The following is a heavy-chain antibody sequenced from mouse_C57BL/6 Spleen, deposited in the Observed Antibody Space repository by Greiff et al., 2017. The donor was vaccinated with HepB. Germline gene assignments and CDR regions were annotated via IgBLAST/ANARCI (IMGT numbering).Heavy chain of an antibody. J-gene: IGHJ4*01. CDR3: ARFPLITTLLAPGLDYAMDY. CDR2: IWTGGGT. D-gene: IGHD1-1*01. V-gene: IGHV2-9-1*01. Sequence: VKLMESGPGLVAPSQSLSITCTVSGFSLTSYAISWVRQPPGKGLEWLGVIWTGGGTNYNSALKSRLSISKDNSTSQVFLKMNSLQTDDTARYYSARFPLITTLLAPGLDYAMDYWGQGTSVTVSS. CDR1: GFSLTSYA.